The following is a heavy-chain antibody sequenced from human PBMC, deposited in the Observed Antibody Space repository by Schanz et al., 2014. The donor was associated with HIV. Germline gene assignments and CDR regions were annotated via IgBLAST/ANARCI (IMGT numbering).Heavy chain of an antibody. CDR2: MNPRSGNT. Sequence: QVQLVQSGAGVKKPGASVRVSCKASGYTFSSNDINWVRQASGQGLEWVGWMNPRSGNTGYAQKFQGRVTLTRNTCLTTAYMELSSLTSDDTAVYYCTRGARDCSNGVCGGTYFDYWGQGTLVTVSS. V-gene: IGHV1-8*02. J-gene: IGHJ4*02. CDR1: GYTFSSND. D-gene: IGHD2-8*01. CDR3: TRGARDCSNGVCGGTYFDY.